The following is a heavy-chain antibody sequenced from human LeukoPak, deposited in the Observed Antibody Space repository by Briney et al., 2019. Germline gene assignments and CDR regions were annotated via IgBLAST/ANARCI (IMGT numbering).Heavy chain of an antibody. J-gene: IGHJ1*01. CDR3: ARELGPWAAAGKGYFQH. CDR1: GFTFDDYG. D-gene: IGHD6-13*01. CDR2: INWNGGST. Sequence: PGGSLRLSCAASGFTFDDYGMSWVRQAPGKGLEWVSGINWNGGSTGYADSVKGRFTISRDNAKNSLYLQMNSLRAEDTALYYCARELGPWAAAGKGYFQHWGQGTLVTVSS. V-gene: IGHV3-20*04.